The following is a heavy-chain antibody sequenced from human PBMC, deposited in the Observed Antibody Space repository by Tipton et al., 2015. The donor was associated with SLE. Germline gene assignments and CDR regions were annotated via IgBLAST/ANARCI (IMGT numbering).Heavy chain of an antibody. CDR1: GFSFSSYY. CDR3: ARAFRLGLDSFDI. J-gene: IGHJ3*02. Sequence: SLRLSCAASGFSFSSYYMNWVRQVLGKGLAWVSRIETDGRSTAYADSVKGRFTVSRDNAQDTLFLQMNSLRAEDSGVYYCARAFRLGLDSFDIWGQGTTVTVSA. D-gene: IGHD3/OR15-3a*01. CDR2: IETDGRST. V-gene: IGHV3-74*01.